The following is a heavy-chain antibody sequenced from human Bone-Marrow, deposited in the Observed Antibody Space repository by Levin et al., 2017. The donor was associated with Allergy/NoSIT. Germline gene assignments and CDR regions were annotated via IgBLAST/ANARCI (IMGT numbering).Heavy chain of an antibody. J-gene: IGHJ4*02. CDR2: IDPSDSYT. D-gene: IGHD6-19*01. V-gene: IGHV5-10-1*01. CDR1: GYSFTSYW. Sequence: ASVKVSCKGSGYSFTSYWISWVRQMPGKGLEWMGRIDPSDSYTNYSPSFQGHVTISADKSISTAYLQWSSLKASDTAMYYCARYTSGWYVDDYWGQGTLVTVSS. CDR3: ARYTSGWYVDDY.